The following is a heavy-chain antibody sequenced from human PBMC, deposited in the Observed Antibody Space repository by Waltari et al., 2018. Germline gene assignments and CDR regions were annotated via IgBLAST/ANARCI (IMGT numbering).Heavy chain of an antibody. J-gene: IGHJ5*02. D-gene: IGHD2-21*01. CDR2: IKQDGSGK. CDR3: VPHCGDRGCYFDQ. V-gene: IGHV3-7*01. Sequence: EVQLVESGGGLVQPGGSLRLSCAVSGFTLSNYWMSWVRQAPGKGLEGVANIKQDGSGKYNVDAVKGRFTISRDNAKNSLYLQAGSLRADDTAVYYCVPHCGDRGCYFDQWGQGTLVTVSS. CDR1: GFTLSNYW.